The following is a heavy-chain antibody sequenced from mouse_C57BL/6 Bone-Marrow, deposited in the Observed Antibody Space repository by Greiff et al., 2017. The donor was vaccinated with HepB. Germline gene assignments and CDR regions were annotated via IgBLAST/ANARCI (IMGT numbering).Heavy chain of an antibody. CDR2: IWSDGST. J-gene: IGHJ2*01. D-gene: IGHD3-3*01. V-gene: IGHV2-6-1*01. CDR3: ARHGLGQGYFDY. CDR1: GFSLPSYG. Sequence: QVQLQQSGPGLVAPSQSLSITCTVSGFSLPSYGVHWVRQPPGKGLEWLVVIWSDGSTTYNSALKSRLSISKDNSKSQVFLKMNSLQTDDTAMYYCARHGLGQGYFDYWGQGTTLTVSS.